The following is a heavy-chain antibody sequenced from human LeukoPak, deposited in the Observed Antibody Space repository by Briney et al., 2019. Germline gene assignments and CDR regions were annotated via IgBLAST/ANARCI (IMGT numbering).Heavy chain of an antibody. CDR2: VKSDGSST. D-gene: IGHD2-21*02. CDR3: ERDGFVGPVTAYLDY. V-gene: IGHV3-74*01. Sequence: QTGRSLRPSCAASVLTFSSYAMHWVRQAPGEGFVWVSRVKSDGSSTSYADSVKGRFPISRDNARNTLHLQMNSLRAEDTSVYYCERDGFVGPVTAYLDYGGQGTPVTVSS. J-gene: IGHJ4*02. CDR1: VLTFSSYA.